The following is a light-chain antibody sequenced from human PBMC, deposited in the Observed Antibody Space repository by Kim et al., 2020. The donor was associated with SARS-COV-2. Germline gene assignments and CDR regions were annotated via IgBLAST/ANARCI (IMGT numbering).Light chain of an antibody. CDR1: SLRNYY. J-gene: IGLJ2*01. V-gene: IGLV3-19*01. Sequence: SSELTQDPAVSVALGQTVRITCQGDSLRNYYASWYQQKPGQAPILVIYGKNNRPSGIPDRFSGSSSGNTATLTVTGAQAVDEADYYCNSRDNSGDHVLFGGGTQLTVL. CDR2: GKN. CDR3: NSRDNSGDHVL.